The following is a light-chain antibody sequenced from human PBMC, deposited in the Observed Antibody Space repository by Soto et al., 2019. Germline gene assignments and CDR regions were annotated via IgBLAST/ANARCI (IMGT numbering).Light chain of an antibody. CDR1: QSVSNY. J-gene: IGKJ1*01. V-gene: IGKV3-20*01. Sequence: EIVLTQSPGTLSLSPGERATLSCRARQSVSNYLAWYQQKPGQAPRLLIYGASSRATGIPDRFSGSGSGTDFTLTISRLDPEDFAVYYCQQYGTFRTFGQGTKVEIK. CDR3: QQYGTFRT. CDR2: GAS.